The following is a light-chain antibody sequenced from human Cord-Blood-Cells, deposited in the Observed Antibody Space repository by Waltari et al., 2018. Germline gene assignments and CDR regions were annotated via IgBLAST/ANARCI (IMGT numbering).Light chain of an antibody. CDR2: AAS. V-gene: IGKV1-39*01. J-gene: IGKJ4*01. Sequence: DIKLTKSPSPLSASVEDRVTITCRASQSISSYLNWYQQKPGKAPKLLIYAASSLQSGVPSRFSGSGSGTDFTLTISSLQPEDFATYYCQQSYSTPLTFGGGTKVEIK. CDR3: QQSYSTPLT. CDR1: QSISSY.